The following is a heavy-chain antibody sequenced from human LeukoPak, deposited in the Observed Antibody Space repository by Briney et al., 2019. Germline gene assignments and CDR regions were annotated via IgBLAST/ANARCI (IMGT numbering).Heavy chain of an antibody. CDR2: ISGTGGST. Sequence: GGSLRLSCAASGFTFSTYAMSWVRQAPGKGLEWVSTISGTGGSTYYADSVKGRFTISRDNAKNSLYLQMNSLRAEDTALYYCAKDSGIAVAGSFGYWGQGTLVTVSS. V-gene: IGHV3-23*01. CDR1: GFTFSTYA. J-gene: IGHJ4*02. CDR3: AKDSGIAVAGSFGY. D-gene: IGHD6-19*01.